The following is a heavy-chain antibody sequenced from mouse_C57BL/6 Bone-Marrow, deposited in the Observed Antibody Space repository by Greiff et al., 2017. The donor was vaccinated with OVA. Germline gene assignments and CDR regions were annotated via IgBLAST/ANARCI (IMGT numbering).Heavy chain of an antibody. CDR2: INPYNGGT. Sequence: VQLQQPGAELVKPGASVKLSCKASGYTFTSYWMHWVKQSHGKSLEWIGVINPYNGGTSYNQKFKGKATLTVDKSSSTAYMELNSLTSEDSAVYYCADSTARYFDVWGTGTTVTVSS. D-gene: IGHD1-2*01. V-gene: IGHV1-19*01. J-gene: IGHJ1*03. CDR1: GYTFTSYW. CDR3: ADSTARYFDV.